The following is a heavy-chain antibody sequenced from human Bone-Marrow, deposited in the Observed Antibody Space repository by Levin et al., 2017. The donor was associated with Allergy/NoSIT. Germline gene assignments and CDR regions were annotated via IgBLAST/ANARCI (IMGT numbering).Heavy chain of an antibody. Sequence: LSLTCAVDGGSFTGYFWTWIRQPPGKGLEWIGEINHSGSTKYNPSLTSRVTISVDTSKKEFSLNLSSVTAADTAVFYCARGGRWSFSYYFDYWGQGTRVTVSS. J-gene: IGHJ4*02. CDR3: ARGGRWSFSYYFDY. CDR2: INHSGST. CDR1: GGSFTGYF. D-gene: IGHD3-10*01. V-gene: IGHV4-34*01.